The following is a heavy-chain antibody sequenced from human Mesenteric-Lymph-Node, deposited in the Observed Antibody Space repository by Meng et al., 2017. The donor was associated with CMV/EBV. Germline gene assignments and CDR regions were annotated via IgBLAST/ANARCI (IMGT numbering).Heavy chain of an antibody. CDR3: AIYCSSTSCSGWFDP. CDR1: GGSFSGYY. D-gene: IGHD2-2*01. Sequence: SETLSLTCAVYGGSFSGYYWSWIRQPPGKGLEWIGEINHSGSTNYNPSLKSRVTISVDTSKNQFSLKLSSVTAADTAVYYCAIYCSSTSCSGWFDPWGQGTLVTVSS. V-gene: IGHV4-34*01. CDR2: INHSGST. J-gene: IGHJ5*02.